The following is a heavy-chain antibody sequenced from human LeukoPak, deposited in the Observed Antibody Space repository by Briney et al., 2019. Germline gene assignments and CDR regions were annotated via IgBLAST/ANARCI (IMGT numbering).Heavy chain of an antibody. Sequence: SETLSLTCTVSGGSISSSSYYWGWIRQPPGKGLEWIGYIYYSGSTYYNPSLKSRVTISLDTSKNQFSLNLSSVTAADTAVYYCARHSWVNGYFDYWGQGTLVTVSS. CDR3: ARHSWVNGYFDY. D-gene: IGHD4-17*01. CDR2: IYYSGST. CDR1: GGSISSSSYY. V-gene: IGHV4-39*01. J-gene: IGHJ4*02.